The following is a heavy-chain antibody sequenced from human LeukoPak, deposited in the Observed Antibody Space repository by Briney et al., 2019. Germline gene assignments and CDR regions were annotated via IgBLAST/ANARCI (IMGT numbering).Heavy chain of an antibody. CDR2: IKQGGSEK. CDR1: GFTFSSYW. V-gene: IGHV3-7*01. J-gene: IGHJ4*02. CDR3: ARDTLYCSGGSCYSYFDY. D-gene: IGHD2-15*01. Sequence: GGSLRLSCAASGFTFSSYWMSWVRQAPGKGLEWVANIKQGGSEKYYVDSVKGRFTISRDNAKNSLYLQTNSLRAEDTAVYYCARDTLYCSGGSCYSYFDYWGQGTLVTVSS.